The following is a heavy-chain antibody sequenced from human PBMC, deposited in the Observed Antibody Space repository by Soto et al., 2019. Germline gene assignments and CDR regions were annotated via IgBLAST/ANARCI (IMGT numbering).Heavy chain of an antibody. V-gene: IGHV5-51*01. Sequence: GESLKISCKGSGYTLSSYRIGWGRQVPGKGLEWMGIISPGDSDTKYSQSFQGQVTISADKSISTAYLQWNSLRASDTAMYYCARHATYYDILSGYYFDYWGQGTFVTVST. D-gene: IGHD3-9*01. CDR2: ISPGDSDT. CDR3: ARHATYYDILSGYYFDY. J-gene: IGHJ4*02. CDR1: GYTLSSYR.